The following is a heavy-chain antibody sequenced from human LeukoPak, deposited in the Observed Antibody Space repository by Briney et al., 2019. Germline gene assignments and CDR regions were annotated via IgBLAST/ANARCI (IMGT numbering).Heavy chain of an antibody. CDR1: GYSFTSYW. V-gene: IGHV5-51*01. CDR2: IYPGDSDT. J-gene: IGHJ4*02. D-gene: IGHD3-22*01. Sequence: GESLKISCKGSGYSFTSYWIGWVRQMPGKGLEWMGIIYPGDSDTRYSPSFQGQVTISADKSISTAYLQWSGLKASDTAMYYCARRSYYYDSSGYSKYYFGYWGQGTLVTVSS. CDR3: ARRSYYYDSSGYSKYYFGY.